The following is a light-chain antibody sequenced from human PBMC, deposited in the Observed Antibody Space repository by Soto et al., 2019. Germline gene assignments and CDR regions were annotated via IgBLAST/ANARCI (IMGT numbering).Light chain of an antibody. CDR1: SSDIGTYNL. V-gene: IGLV2-23*01. J-gene: IGLJ3*02. CDR2: EGR. Sequence: QSALTQPASVSGSPGQSITISCTGTSSDIGTYNLVSWYQQHPGEAPKVMIYEGRERPSGVSKRFSGSKSGNTASLIISGLQAEDEAYYYCCSYATNGTWVFGGGTKVTVL. CDR3: CSYATNGTWV.